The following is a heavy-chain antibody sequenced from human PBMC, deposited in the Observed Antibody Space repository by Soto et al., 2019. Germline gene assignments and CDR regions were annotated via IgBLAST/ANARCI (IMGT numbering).Heavy chain of an antibody. J-gene: IGHJ6*02. CDR1: GGSISSGGYY. D-gene: IGHD1-7*01. CDR2: IYYSGST. V-gene: IGHV4-31*03. Sequence: SETLSLTCTVSGGSISSGGYYWSWIRQHPGKGLEWIGYIYYSGSTYYNPSLKSRVTISVDTSKNQFSLKLSSVTAADTAVYYCARAAAQLELEEAPIYYYYYGMDVWGQGTTVTVSS. CDR3: ARAAAQLELEEAPIYYYYYGMDV.